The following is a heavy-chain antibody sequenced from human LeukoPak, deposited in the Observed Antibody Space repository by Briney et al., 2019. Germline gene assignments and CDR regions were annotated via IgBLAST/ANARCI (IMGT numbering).Heavy chain of an antibody. CDR2: INSDGSST. Sequence: GGSLRLSCAASGFTFSSYWMHWVRQAPGKGLVWVSRINSDGSSTSYADSVKGRFTISRDNAKNTLYLQMNSLRAEDTAVYYCARVGMTTVTTRAFDIWGQGTMVTVSS. CDR3: ARVGMTTVTTRAFDI. J-gene: IGHJ3*02. V-gene: IGHV3-74*01. D-gene: IGHD4-17*01. CDR1: GFTFSSYW.